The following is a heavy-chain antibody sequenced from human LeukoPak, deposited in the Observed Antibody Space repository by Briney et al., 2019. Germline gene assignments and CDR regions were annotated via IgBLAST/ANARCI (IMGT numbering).Heavy chain of an antibody. CDR3: ARLTGYRIESAFDI. CDR2: IYYSGST. D-gene: IGHD3-9*01. Sequence: SETLSLTCTVSGGSISSSSYYWGWIRQPPGKGLEWIGTIYYSGSTYYNPSLKSRVTISVDTSKNQFSLKLSSVTAADTAVYYCARLTGYRIESAFDIWGQRTMVTVSS. V-gene: IGHV4-39*07. CDR1: GGSISSSSYY. J-gene: IGHJ3*02.